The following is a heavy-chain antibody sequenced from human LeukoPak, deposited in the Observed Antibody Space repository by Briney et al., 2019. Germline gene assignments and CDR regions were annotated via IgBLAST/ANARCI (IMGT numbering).Heavy chain of an antibody. CDR1: GGSIISSDW. D-gene: IGHD1-26*01. V-gene: IGHV4-4*02. CDR3: ARDNRVGAVDY. J-gene: IGHJ4*02. Sequence: SKTLSLTCAVSGGSIISSDWWSWVRQPPEKGLEWIGEISESESTNYNPSLKSRVTISVDKSKNQFSLKLSSVTAADTAVYYCARDNRVGAVDYWGQGTLVTVSS. CDR2: ISESEST.